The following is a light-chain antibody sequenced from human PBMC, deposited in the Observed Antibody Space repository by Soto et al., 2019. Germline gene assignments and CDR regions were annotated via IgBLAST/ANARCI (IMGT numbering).Light chain of an antibody. CDR1: QGISSY. V-gene: IGKV1-9*01. CDR2: AAS. CDR3: QQLNSYPLN. Sequence: DIQLTQSPSFLSASVGDRVTITCRASQGISSYLAWYQQKPGKAPKLLIYAASTLQSGVPSRFSGSGSGTEFTLTISCLQPEDFATYYCQQLNSYPLNFGGGTK. J-gene: IGKJ4*01.